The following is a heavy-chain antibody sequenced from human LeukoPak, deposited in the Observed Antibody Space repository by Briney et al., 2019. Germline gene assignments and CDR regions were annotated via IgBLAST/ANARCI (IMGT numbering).Heavy chain of an antibody. Sequence: PGGSLRLSCAASGFTFSSYAMSWVRQAPGKGLDWVSAISYNGGSTYYSDSVKGRFTISRDNSKNTVYLRMNSLRAEDTAVHYCAKPPNYGAYYYGMDVWGKGTTVTVSS. CDR1: GFTFSSYA. V-gene: IGHV3-23*01. CDR2: ISYNGGST. J-gene: IGHJ6*04. CDR3: AKPPNYGAYYYGMDV. D-gene: IGHD4/OR15-4a*01.